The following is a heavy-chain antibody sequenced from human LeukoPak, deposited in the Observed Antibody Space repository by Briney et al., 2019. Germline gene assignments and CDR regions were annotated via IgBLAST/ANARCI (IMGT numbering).Heavy chain of an antibody. D-gene: IGHD3-9*01. CDR2: FDPEDGET. V-gene: IGHV1-24*01. CDR1: GYTLTELS. J-gene: IGHJ4*02. Sequence: GASVKVSCKVSGYTLTELSMHWVRQAPGKGLEWMGGFDPEDGETIYAQKFQGRVTMTEDTSTDTAYMELSSLRSEDTAVYYCATVRYYDILTGHEGYYFDYWGQGTLVTVSS. CDR3: ATVRYYDILTGHEGYYFDY.